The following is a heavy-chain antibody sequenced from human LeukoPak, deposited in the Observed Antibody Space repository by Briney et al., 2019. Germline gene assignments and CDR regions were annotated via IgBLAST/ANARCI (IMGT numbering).Heavy chain of an antibody. CDR2: IDPNSGGT. CDR1: GYTFADYY. J-gene: IGHJ5*02. Sequence: EASVKVSCKASGYTFADYYIHWVRQAPGQGLEWMGWIDPNSGGTNYAQKFQGRVTMSRDTSISTAYMELSRLRSDDTAVYYCAKVGFNAWGQGTLVTVSS. CDR3: AKVGFNA. V-gene: IGHV1-2*02.